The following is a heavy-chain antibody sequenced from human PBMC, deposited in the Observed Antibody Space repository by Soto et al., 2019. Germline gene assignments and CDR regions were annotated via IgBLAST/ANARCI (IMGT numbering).Heavy chain of an antibody. CDR1: GYIVRRNY. CDR2: IYAGAST. D-gene: IGHD3-10*01. Sequence: EVQLVESGGGLIQPGGSQRLSCAASGYIVRRNYMSWVRQAPGKGLEWVSVIYAGASTYYADSVKGRFTISRDNSKNTLYLQMNSLRAEDTAVYYCVRDNWPGGYFDHWGQGTLVAVSS. V-gene: IGHV3-53*01. J-gene: IGHJ4*02. CDR3: VRDNWPGGYFDH.